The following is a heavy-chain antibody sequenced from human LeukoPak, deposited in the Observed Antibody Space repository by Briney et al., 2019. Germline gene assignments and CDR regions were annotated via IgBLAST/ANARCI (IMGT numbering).Heavy chain of an antibody. J-gene: IGHJ4*02. V-gene: IGHV4-59*01. D-gene: IGHD3-10*01. CDR1: GGSSSSYY. Sequence: QASETLSLTCTVSGGSSSSYYWSWIRQPPGKGLEWIGYIYYSGSTNYNPSLKSRVTILVDTSKNQFSLRLSSVTAADTAVYYCARSGGDRVEMPTIIDYWGQGTLVTVSS. CDR3: ARSGGDRVEMPTIIDY. CDR2: IYYSGST.